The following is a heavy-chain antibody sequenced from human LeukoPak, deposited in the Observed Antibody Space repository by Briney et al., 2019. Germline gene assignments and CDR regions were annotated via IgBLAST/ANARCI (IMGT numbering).Heavy chain of an antibody. V-gene: IGHV3-30*02. CDR2: IRYDGSNK. CDR3: AKCGTYRDSYFDY. J-gene: IGHJ4*02. D-gene: IGHD5-18*01. CDR1: GFTFISYG. Sequence: AGGSLRLSCAASGFTFISYGMHWVRQAPGKGLEWVAFIRYDGSNKDYADSVKGRFTISRDNSKNTLDLQMNSLRAEDTAVYYCAKCGTYRDSYFDYWGQGTLVTVSS.